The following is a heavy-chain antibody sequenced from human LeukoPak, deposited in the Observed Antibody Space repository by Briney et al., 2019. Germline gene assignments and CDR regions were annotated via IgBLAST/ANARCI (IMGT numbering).Heavy chain of an antibody. V-gene: IGHV3-74*01. CDR3: ATAGGDGSRMGFDP. Sequence: GGSLRFSFADSGFTFSGYWMHWFRQIPGKGLVRVSCISADGSVTRYADSVKGRFTISRDNTKSTLYLQMHSLRAEDTAVYYCATAGGDGSRMGFDPWGQGTLVTVSS. D-gene: IGHD2-15*01. J-gene: IGHJ5*02. CDR2: ISADGSVT. CDR1: GFTFSGYW.